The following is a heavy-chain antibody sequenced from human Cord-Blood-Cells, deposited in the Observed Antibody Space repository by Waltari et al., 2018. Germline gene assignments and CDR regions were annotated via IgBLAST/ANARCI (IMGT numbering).Heavy chain of an antibody. V-gene: IGHV5-51*01. CDR3: ARHIDDNWNAFDI. J-gene: IGHJ3*02. D-gene: IGHD1-20*01. CDR2: LYPGDADT. CDR1: GYSFTSYW. Sequence: EVQLVQSGAEVKKPGESLKISCKGSGYSFTSYWIGWVRQMPGKGLEWMGFLYPGDADTRYSPSFQGQVTISADKSISTAYLQWSSLKASDTAMYYCARHIDDNWNAFDIWGQGTMVTVSS.